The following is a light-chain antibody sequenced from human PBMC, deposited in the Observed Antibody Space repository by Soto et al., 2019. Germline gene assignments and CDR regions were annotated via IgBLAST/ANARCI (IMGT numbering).Light chain of an antibody. Sequence: DIQITQSPSSLSAYVGDRVTITCRASQSISSYLNWYQQKPGKAPKLLIYAASSLQSGVPSRFSGSGSGTDFTLTISSLQPEDFATYYCQQSYSTPLTLGQGTKVDI. CDR2: AAS. J-gene: IGKJ2*01. V-gene: IGKV1-39*01. CDR1: QSISSY. CDR3: QQSYSTPLT.